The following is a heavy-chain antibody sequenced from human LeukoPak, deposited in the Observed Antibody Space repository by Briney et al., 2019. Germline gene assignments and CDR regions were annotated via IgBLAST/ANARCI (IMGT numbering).Heavy chain of an antibody. D-gene: IGHD6-6*01. Sequence: SVKVSCKASGGTLSSYAISWVRQAPGQGLEWMGGIIPIFGTANYAQKFQGRVTITADESTSTAYMELSSLRSEDTAVYYCARVVLAARSFDYWGQGTLVTVSS. CDR3: ARVVLAARSFDY. CDR1: GGTLSSYA. J-gene: IGHJ4*02. V-gene: IGHV1-69*13. CDR2: IIPIFGTA.